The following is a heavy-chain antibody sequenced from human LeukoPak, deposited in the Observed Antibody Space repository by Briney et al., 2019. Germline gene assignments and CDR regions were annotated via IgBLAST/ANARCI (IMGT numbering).Heavy chain of an antibody. V-gene: IGHV3-11*01. Sequence: GGSLRLSCAASGFTFSDYYMSWIRQAPGKGLEWVSHISSSGSTIYYADSVRGRFTISRDNAKNSLYLQMNSLRAEDTAVYYCARDIYYYDSSGYYWGQGTLVTVSS. CDR2: ISSSGSTI. CDR1: GFTFSDYY. D-gene: IGHD3-22*01. CDR3: ARDIYYYDSSGYY. J-gene: IGHJ4*02.